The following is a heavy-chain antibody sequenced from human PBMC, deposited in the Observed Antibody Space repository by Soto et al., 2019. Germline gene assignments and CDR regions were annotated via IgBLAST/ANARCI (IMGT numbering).Heavy chain of an antibody. J-gene: IGHJ4*02. Sequence: PSETLSLTCTVSGDSVNSGSYYWSWIRQPPGKGLEWIAYIYYSGSTNANPSLKSRVTMSVDTSKNQFSLKLSSVTAAATAAYSWARLRTYGGSSHYFGYWGQGTLVTVSS. CDR3: ARLRTYGGSSHYFGY. CDR2: IYYSGST. CDR1: GDSVNSGSYY. D-gene: IGHD4-17*01. V-gene: IGHV4-61*01.